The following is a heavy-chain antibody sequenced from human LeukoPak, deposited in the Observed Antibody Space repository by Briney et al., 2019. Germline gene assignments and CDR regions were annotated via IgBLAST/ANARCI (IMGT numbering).Heavy chain of an antibody. CDR1: GGSISRSTYY. J-gene: IGHJ5*01. CDR2: IYYSGST. D-gene: IGHD1-26*01. Sequence: KPSETLSLTCTVSGGSISRSTYYWGWIRQPPGKGLEWIGGIYYSGSTYYNPSLKSRVTISVDTSKNQFSLKLSSVTAADTAVYYCARQAVMGATRWFDSWGQGTPVTVSS. CDR3: ARQAVMGATRWFDS. V-gene: IGHV4-39*01.